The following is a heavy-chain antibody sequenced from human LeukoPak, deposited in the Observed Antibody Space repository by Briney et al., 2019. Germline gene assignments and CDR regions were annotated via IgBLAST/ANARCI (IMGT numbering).Heavy chain of an antibody. V-gene: IGHV4-39*07. CDR1: GGSISSSSYY. J-gene: IGHJ4*02. CDR2: IYYSGST. D-gene: IGHD3/OR15-3a*01. CDR3: AREKDSLDY. Sequence: PSETLSLTCTVSGGSISSSSYYWGWIRQPPGKGLEWIGSIYYSGSTYYNPSLKSRVTISVDTSKNQFSLKLSSVTAADTAVYYCAREKDSLDYWGQGTLVTVSS.